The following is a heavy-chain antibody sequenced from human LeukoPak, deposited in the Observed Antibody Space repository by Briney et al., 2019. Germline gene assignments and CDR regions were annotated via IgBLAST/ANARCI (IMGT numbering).Heavy chain of an antibody. CDR1: GFTFSSYA. D-gene: IGHD6-13*01. Sequence: GGSLRLSCAASGFTFSSYAMSWVRQAPGKGLEWVSDMSGTGSTYYADSVKGRFTISRDNSKNTLYLQMSSLRAEDTAVYYCAKGYSNSWSAPDVWGEGTTVTVSS. CDR3: AKGYSNSWSAPDV. J-gene: IGHJ6*04. CDR2: MSGTGST. V-gene: IGHV3-23*01.